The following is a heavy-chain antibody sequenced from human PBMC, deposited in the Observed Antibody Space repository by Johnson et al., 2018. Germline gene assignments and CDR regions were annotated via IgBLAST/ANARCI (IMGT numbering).Heavy chain of an antibody. V-gene: IGHV3-30*03. D-gene: IGHD6-13*01. CDR3: ARGERYSRARGAFDI. J-gene: IGHJ3*02. Sequence: QVQLVESGGGVVQPGRSLRLSCAASGFTFSSYGMHWVRQAPGKGLEWVAVISYDGSNKYYADSAKGRFTISIDNSKNTLNMQMNSLRAEDTAVYYCARGERYSRARGAFDIWGQGTMVTVSS. CDR1: GFTFSSYG. CDR2: ISYDGSNK.